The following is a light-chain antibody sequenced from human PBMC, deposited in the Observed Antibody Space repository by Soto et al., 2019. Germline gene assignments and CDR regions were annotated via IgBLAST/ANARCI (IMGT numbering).Light chain of an antibody. J-gene: IGLJ2*01. CDR3: QSFDKYLSAVV. CDR2: DNT. V-gene: IGLV1-40*01. CDR1: SSDIGAGYR. Sequence: QTVVTQPPSVSGAPGERVTISCTGSSSDIGAGYRVRWYQQVPGTAPKLLIYDNTNRPSGVPARFSGSKSGTSAPLAISGLQAEDEADYYCQSFDKYLSAVVFGGGTKLTVL.